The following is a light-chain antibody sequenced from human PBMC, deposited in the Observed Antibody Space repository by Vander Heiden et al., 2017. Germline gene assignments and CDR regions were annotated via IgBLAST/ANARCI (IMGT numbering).Light chain of an antibody. CDR1: QSVSSSY. V-gene: IGKV3-20*01. CDR3: QQDGSSPLT. CDR2: GAS. J-gene: IGKJ4*01. Sequence: EIVLTQSPGTLSLSPGERATLSCRASQSVSSSYLAWYQQKPGQPPRLLIYGASSRATGIPDRFSGSGSGTDFTLTISGLEPEDFAVYYCQQDGSSPLTFGGGTKVEIK.